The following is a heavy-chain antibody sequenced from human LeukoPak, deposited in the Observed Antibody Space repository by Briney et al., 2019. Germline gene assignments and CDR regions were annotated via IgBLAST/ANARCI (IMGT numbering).Heavy chain of an antibody. Sequence: SETLSLTCAVSGDSITSHSWWSWVRQPPGKGLEWIGEVHHGGASNYDPSLESRVTISVDKSKNRFSLNLRSVTAADTATYYCASHVTVLGTRGFDFWGRGTLVTVS. V-gene: IGHV4-4*02. CDR1: GDSITSHSW. D-gene: IGHD6-19*01. CDR3: ASHVTVLGTRGFDF. J-gene: IGHJ4*02. CDR2: VHHGGAS.